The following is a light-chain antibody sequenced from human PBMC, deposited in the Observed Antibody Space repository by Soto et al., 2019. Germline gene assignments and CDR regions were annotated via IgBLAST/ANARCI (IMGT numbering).Light chain of an antibody. Sequence: EIVMTQSPATLSVPPGERATLSCRASQSVSTNFAWYQQKPGQAPRLLIYGASTRATAVPARFTASGSGTEFTLTISSLQSEDFAVYYCQQYNTWLRTFGQGTKVDIK. J-gene: IGKJ1*01. CDR3: QQYNTWLRT. V-gene: IGKV3-15*01. CDR1: QSVSTN. CDR2: GAS.